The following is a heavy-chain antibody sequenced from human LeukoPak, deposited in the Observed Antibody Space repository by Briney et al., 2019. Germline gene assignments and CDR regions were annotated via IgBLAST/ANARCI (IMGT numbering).Heavy chain of an antibody. CDR2: FDPEDGET. D-gene: IGHD2-2*02. Sequence: ASVKVSCKVSGYTLTELSMHWVRQAPGKGLEWMGGFDPEDGETIYAQKFQGRVTMTEDTSTDTAYMELSSLRSEDTAVYYCATDLILPLAAIDLIPNFDYWGQGTLVTVSS. V-gene: IGHV1-24*01. J-gene: IGHJ4*02. CDR3: ATDLILPLAAIDLIPNFDY. CDR1: GYTLTELS.